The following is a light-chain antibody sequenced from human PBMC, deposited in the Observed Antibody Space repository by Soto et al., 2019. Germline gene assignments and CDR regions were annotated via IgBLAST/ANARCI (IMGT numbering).Light chain of an antibody. Sequence: EIVMTQSPATLSVSPGERATLSCRASQSVSSNLAWYQQKPGQAPRLLIYGASTRATGIPARFSGSGSGTEFTLTISSLQSEHFAVYYCQQYNNWPPTFGQVTKVEIK. J-gene: IGKJ1*01. CDR2: GAS. V-gene: IGKV3-15*01. CDR1: QSVSSN. CDR3: QQYNNWPPT.